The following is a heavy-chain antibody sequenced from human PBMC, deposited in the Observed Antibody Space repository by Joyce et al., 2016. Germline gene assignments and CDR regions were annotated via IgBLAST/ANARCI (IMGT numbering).Heavy chain of an antibody. V-gene: IGHV3-33*01. CDR2: TLSDGNVK. Sequence: QVQMVESGGGVVQPGTSLRFSCAASGFTFTDYGMHWFRQAPGKGLEWVAVTLSDGNVKYYYDSVKGRFTISRDNSNNTLYLEMHSLRAEDTALYYCAREADLHFDFWGQGTLVIVSS. CDR1: GFTFTDYG. CDR3: AREADLHFDF. J-gene: IGHJ4*02.